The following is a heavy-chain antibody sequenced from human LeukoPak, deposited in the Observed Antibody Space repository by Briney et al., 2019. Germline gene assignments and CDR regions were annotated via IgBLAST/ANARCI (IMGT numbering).Heavy chain of an antibody. CDR3: AVGEFDY. V-gene: IGHV3-48*01. Sequence: GGSLRLSCAASGFIFSSYSMNWVRQAPGKGLEWVSYISSGSSTIYYADSVKGRFTISRDNAKNSLYLQMNSLRAEDTAVYYCAVGEFDYWGQGTLVTVSS. CDR2: ISSGSSTI. D-gene: IGHD3-10*01. CDR1: GFIFSSYS. J-gene: IGHJ4*02.